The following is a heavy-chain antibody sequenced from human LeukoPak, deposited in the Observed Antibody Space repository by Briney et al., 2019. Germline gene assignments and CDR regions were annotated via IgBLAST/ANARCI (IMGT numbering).Heavy chain of an antibody. CDR2: ISWNSGSI. CDR1: GFTFDDYA. J-gene: IGHJ4*02. Sequence: GRSLRLSCAASGFTFDDYAMHWVRQAPGKGLEWVSGISWNSGSIGYADSVKGRFTISRDNAKNSLYLQMNSLRAEDTALYYCAKDIHGSYDILTGGPFDYWGQGTLVTVSS. CDR3: AKDIHGSYDILTGGPFDY. D-gene: IGHD3-9*01. V-gene: IGHV3-9*01.